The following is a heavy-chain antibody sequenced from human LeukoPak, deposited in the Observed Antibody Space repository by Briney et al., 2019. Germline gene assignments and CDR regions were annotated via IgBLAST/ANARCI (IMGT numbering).Heavy chain of an antibody. D-gene: IGHD1-26*01. J-gene: IGHJ4*02. Sequence: GGSLRLSCAASGFTFSSYWMHWVRQAPGKGLVWVSRINIYGSDTSYADSVKGRFTISRDNAKNTLYLQMNSLRAEDTAVYYCARGLGAHSLIYWGQGTLVTVSS. CDR3: ARGLGAHSLIY. CDR1: GFTFSSYW. V-gene: IGHV3-74*01. CDR2: INIYGSDT.